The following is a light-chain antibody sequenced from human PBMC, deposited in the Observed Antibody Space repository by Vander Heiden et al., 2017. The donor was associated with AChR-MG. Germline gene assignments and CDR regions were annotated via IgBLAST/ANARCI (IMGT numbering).Light chain of an antibody. J-gene: IGLJ3*02. V-gene: IGLV1-40*01. Sequence: QPVLTQPSSVSGAPRQRVTISWPGSDSNMGGGYDVPRYQQLPGTAPKLLIYGNSNRPAGVPDRFSGSKSGTSASLAIPGLQAEDEADYYCQSYDSSLSGVFGGGTKLTVL. CDR1: DSNMGGGYD. CDR3: QSYDSSLSGV. CDR2: GNS.